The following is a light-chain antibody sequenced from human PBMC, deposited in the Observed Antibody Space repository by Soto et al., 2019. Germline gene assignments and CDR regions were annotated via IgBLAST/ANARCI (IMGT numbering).Light chain of an antibody. Sequence: QSVLTQPPSVSGAPGQGVTISCAGSSSNIGAGYAVNWYQQLPGTAPKLLISGNSTRPSGVPDRFSGSKSGTSASLAITGLQAEDEADYFCQSYDSSLRDWVFGGGTKVTVL. CDR1: SSNIGAGYA. CDR3: QSYDSSLRDWV. CDR2: GNS. J-gene: IGLJ3*02. V-gene: IGLV1-40*01.